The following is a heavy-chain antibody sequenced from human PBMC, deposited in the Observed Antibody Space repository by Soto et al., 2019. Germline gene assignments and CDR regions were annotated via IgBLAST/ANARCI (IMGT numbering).Heavy chain of an antibody. CDR1: GFTFSSYG. D-gene: IGHD6-13*01. CDR3: AKMPTGIAAAGRDY. Sequence: QVQLVESGGGVVQPGRSLRLSCAASGFTFSSYGMHWVRQAPGKGLEWVAVISYDGSNKYYAESVKGRFTISRDNSKNTLYLQMNSLRAEDTAVYYCAKMPTGIAAAGRDYWGHGTLVTVSS. J-gene: IGHJ4*01. CDR2: ISYDGSNK. V-gene: IGHV3-30*18.